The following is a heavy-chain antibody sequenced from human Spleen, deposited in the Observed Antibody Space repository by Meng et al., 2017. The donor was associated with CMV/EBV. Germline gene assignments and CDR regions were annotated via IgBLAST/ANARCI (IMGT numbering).Heavy chain of an antibody. V-gene: IGHV3-53*01. CDR3: AKGPEWELPRY. CDR1: GLTVSSNY. Sequence: GESLKISCAVSGLTVSSNYMSWVRQAPGKGLEWVSVIYSGGSTYYADSVKGRFTISRDNSKNTLYLQMNSLRAEDTAVYYCAKGPEWELPRYWGQGTLVTVSS. CDR2: IYSGGST. D-gene: IGHD1-26*01. J-gene: IGHJ4*02.